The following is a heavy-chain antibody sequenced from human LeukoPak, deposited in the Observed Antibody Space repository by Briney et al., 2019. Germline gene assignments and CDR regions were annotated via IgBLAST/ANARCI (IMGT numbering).Heavy chain of an antibody. CDR2: IYTGGST. J-gene: IGHJ4*02. D-gene: IGHD3-16*02. Sequence: GGSLRLSCAASGFTVSSNYMSWVRQAPGKGLEWVSIIYTGGSTFYADSVKGRFTISRDNSKNTLYLQMDSLRAEDTALYYCAGGGTYRRFDYWGRGTLVTVSS. V-gene: IGHV3-53*01. CDR1: GFTVSSNY. CDR3: AGGGTYRRFDY.